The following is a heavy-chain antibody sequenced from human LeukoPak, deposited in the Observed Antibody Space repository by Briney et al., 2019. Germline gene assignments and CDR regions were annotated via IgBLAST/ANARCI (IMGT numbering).Heavy chain of an antibody. CDR1: GYIFTNYC. V-gene: IGHV5-51*01. D-gene: IGHD2-2*01. Sequence: GESLNISCKGSGYIFTNYCIGWVRHIPGKRLEWIGIIYPGDSDTRYSPSFQGQVTISANKSISTAYLQCGSLTASDTAMYYCARRRGYCSSTSCKKNYFDHWGQGILVTVSS. CDR2: IYPGDSDT. CDR3: ARRRGYCSSTSCKKNYFDH. J-gene: IGHJ4*02.